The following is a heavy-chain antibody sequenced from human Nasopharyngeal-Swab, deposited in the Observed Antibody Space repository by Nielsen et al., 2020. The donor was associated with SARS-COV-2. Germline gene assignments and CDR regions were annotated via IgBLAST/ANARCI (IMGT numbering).Heavy chain of an antibody. J-gene: IGHJ4*02. CDR3: ARDRGFWSGFFDY. CDR1: GFTFSSYG. V-gene: IGHV3-7*01. Sequence: GGSLRLSCAASGFTFSSYGMHWVRQAPGKGLEWVANIKQDGSEKYYVDSVKGRFTISRDNAKNSLYLQMNSLRAEDTAVYYCARDRGFWSGFFDYWGQGTLVTVSS. CDR2: IKQDGSEK. D-gene: IGHD3-3*01.